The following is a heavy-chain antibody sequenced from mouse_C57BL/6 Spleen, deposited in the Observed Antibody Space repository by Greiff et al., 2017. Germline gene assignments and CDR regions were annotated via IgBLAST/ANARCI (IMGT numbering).Heavy chain of an antibody. V-gene: IGHV1-82*01. CDR3: AREGLDYSYAMDY. CDR2: SYPGDGDT. J-gene: IGHJ4*01. CDR1: GYAFSSSW. Sequence: QVQLQQSGPELVKPGASVKISCKASGYAFSSSWMNWVKQRPGKGLEWIGRSYPGDGDTNYNGKFKGKATLTADKSSSTAYMQLSSLTSEDSAVYFCAREGLDYSYAMDYWGQGTSVTVSS. D-gene: IGHD2-4*01.